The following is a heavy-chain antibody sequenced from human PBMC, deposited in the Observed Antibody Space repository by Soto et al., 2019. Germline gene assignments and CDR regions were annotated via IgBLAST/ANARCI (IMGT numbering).Heavy chain of an antibody. CDR1: GFIFSSYY. CDR3: VRVWRLVGRYGMDV. D-gene: IGHD6-25*01. J-gene: IGHJ6*02. Sequence: GGSLRLSCVGPGFIFSSYYMNWVRQAPGKGLEWVSSISGGSAYIYYADSVKGRFTISRDNAKNSLYLEMNSLRVEDTAVYYCVRVWRLVGRYGMDVWGQGTPVTVSS. V-gene: IGHV3-21*01. CDR2: ISGGSAYI.